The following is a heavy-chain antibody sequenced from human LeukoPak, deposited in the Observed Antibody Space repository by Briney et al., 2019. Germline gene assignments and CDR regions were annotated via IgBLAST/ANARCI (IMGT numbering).Heavy chain of an antibody. CDR1: GYSFTTYW. CDR3: ARHTGSGSYYGLDAFDI. V-gene: IGHV5-10-1*01. CDR2: IDPSVSYT. D-gene: IGHD3-10*01. Sequence: GESLKIPCKGSGYSFTTYWITWVRQMPGKGLEWMGRIDPSVSYTNYSPSFQGHVTISPDKSISTAYLQWSSLKASDTAMYYCARHTGSGSYYGLDAFDIWGQGTMVTVSS. J-gene: IGHJ3*02.